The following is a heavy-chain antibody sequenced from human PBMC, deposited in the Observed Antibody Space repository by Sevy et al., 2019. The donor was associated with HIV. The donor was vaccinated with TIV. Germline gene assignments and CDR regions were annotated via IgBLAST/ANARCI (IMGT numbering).Heavy chain of an antibody. CDR3: AKDRGYCSVGNCYSDS. CDR1: GYTFTNYG. CDR2: ISAYNGNT. V-gene: IGHV1-18*04. D-gene: IGHD2-15*01. Sequence: ASVKVSCKASGYTFTNYGISWVRQAPGQGLEWMGWISAYNGNTNYAQSLQGRVTMTTDTSTNTAYMELRSLRSDDTAVYFCAKDRGYCSVGNCYSDSWGQGTLATVSS. J-gene: IGHJ4*02.